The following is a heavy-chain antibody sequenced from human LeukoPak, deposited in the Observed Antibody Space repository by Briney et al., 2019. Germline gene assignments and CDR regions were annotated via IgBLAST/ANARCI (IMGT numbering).Heavy chain of an antibody. J-gene: IGHJ4*02. Sequence: SVKVSCKASGGTFSSYAISWVRQAPGQGLEWMGGIIPIFGTANYAQKFQGRVTITADESTSTAYMELSSLRSEDTAVYYCASDFYGDYAGGYFDYWGQGTLVTVSS. CDR1: GGTFSSYA. CDR3: ASDFYGDYAGGYFDY. V-gene: IGHV1-69*13. D-gene: IGHD4-17*01. CDR2: IIPIFGTA.